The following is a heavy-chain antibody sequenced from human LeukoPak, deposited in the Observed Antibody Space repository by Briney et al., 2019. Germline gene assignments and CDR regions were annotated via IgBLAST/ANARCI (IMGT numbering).Heavy chain of an antibody. CDR1: GFTFRYYL. V-gene: IGHV3-30*04. CDR2: ISDDDGRNK. J-gene: IGHJ6*02. Sequence: GRSLRLSCAASGFTFRYYLIHWDRQTPGKELEWVAGISDDDGRNKYYADSVKGRFTISRDNSRNTLYLQMNSLRAEDTAVYYCARDLGASYYNAMDVWGPGTTVTVSS. CDR3: ARDLGASYYNAMDV.